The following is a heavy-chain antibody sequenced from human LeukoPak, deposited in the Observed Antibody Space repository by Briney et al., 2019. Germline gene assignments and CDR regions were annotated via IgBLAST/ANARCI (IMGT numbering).Heavy chain of an antibody. CDR2: INHSGST. V-gene: IGHV4-34*01. CDR1: GGSFSGYY. CDR3: AGGPSQCYGFWSGGNWFAP. Sequence: SETLSLTCAVYGGSFSGYYWSWIRKPPGKGLEWIGEINHSGSTNYNPSLKTRVPISVDPSQNHFPLPLRSVTAAGKPVYYCAGGPSQCYGFWSGGNWFAPWGQGPLVPVSS. J-gene: IGHJ5*02. D-gene: IGHD3-3*01.